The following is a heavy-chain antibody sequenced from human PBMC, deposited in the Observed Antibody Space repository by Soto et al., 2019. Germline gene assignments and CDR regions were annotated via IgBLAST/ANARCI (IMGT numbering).Heavy chain of an antibody. CDR3: ARQWLVDLYYFDY. CDR1: GGSISSYY. J-gene: IGHJ4*02. V-gene: IGHV4-59*08. Sequence: SETLSLTCTVSGGSISSYYWSWIRQPPGKGLEWIGHIYYSGSTNYNPSLKSRVTISVDTSKNQFSLKLSSVTAADTAVYYCARQWLVDLYYFDYWGQGTLVTVSS. D-gene: IGHD6-19*01. CDR2: IYYSGST.